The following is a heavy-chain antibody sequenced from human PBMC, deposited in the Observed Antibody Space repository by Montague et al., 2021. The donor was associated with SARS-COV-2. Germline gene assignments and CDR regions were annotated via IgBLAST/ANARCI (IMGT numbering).Heavy chain of an antibody. Sequence: SETLSLTCSRLGSWNAGADWKSTRLTPVTRRERIPSSDCKKNTKYNPSLQSRVTISIDTSETQFSLRLNSVTAADTAVYFCARGWAFDPWGQGGLVTVSS. CDR1: GSWNAGAD. J-gene: IGHJ3*01. CDR3: ARGWAFDP. D-gene: IGHD6-19*01. V-gene: IGHV4-59*08. CDR2: SDCKKNT.